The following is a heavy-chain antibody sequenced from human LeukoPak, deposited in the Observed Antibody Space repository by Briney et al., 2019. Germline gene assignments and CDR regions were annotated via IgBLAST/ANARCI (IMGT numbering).Heavy chain of an antibody. Sequence: GGSLRLSCAASGFSFSSCAMCWVRQAPGKGPEWVPSICGGADSTYYADSVKGRFTISRDNSKNKLYLQINSLSVEDTAIYYCLKAREYSGPDPVGDYWGQGALVTVSS. J-gene: IGHJ4*02. CDR2: ICGGADST. V-gene: IGHV3-23*01. CDR3: LKAREYSGPDPVGDY. D-gene: IGHD5-12*01. CDR1: GFSFSSCA.